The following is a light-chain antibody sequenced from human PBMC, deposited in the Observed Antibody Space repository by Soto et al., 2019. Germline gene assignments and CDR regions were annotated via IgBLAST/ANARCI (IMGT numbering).Light chain of an antibody. CDR3: QQYDDLPT. CDR2: DTS. Sequence: DIQMTQSPSSLSASVGDRLTITCQASQDIRTFLNWYQQKPGKAPKLLIYDTSNLEPGVPARFSGSGSVKHFTFIISDLQPEDIATYYCQQYDDLPTFGGGTKVEIK. V-gene: IGKV1-33*01. CDR1: QDIRTF. J-gene: IGKJ4*01.